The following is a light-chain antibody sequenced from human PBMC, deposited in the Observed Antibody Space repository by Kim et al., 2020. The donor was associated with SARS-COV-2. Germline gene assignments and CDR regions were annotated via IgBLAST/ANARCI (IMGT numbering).Light chain of an antibody. Sequence: QSALTQPPSASGSAGQSVTISCTGISSDGAPYNSVSWYQQHPDKVPKLIIYEVSKRPSGVPDRFSGSRSGNTASLTVSGLQDEDEADYYCSSYAGRNNFYVVFGGGTQLTVL. CDR1: SSDGAPYNS. J-gene: IGLJ2*01. CDR2: EVS. CDR3: SSYAGRNNFYVV. V-gene: IGLV2-8*01.